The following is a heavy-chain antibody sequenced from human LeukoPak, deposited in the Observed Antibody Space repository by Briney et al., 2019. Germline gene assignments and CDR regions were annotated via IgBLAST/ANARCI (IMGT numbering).Heavy chain of an antibody. Sequence: GGSLRLSCATSGFTFSNHAMHWVRQATGKGLEWVSAIGTAGDTFYPGSVKGRFTISRENAKNSLSLQMNSLRAEDKAVYYCVRQQTPHGNFDYWGQGTLVTVSS. CDR1: GFTFSNHA. V-gene: IGHV3-13*01. J-gene: IGHJ4*02. CDR3: VRQQTPHGNFDY. D-gene: IGHD1-26*01. CDR2: IGTAGDT.